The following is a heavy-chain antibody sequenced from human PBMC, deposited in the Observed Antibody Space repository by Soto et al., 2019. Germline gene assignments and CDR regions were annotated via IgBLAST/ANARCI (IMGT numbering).Heavy chain of an antibody. Sequence: PGGSLRLSCAASGFSFSSSGMHWVRQAPGKGLEWVAVIWYDGNKKYYGDSVRGRFTISRDNSKNTLYLQMNSLRAEDTAVYYCATNSGGAYSSSWSRGGRGPIMWGQGTLVTVSS. CDR1: GFSFSSSG. V-gene: IGHV3-33*03. CDR2: IWYDGNKK. D-gene: IGHD6-13*01. CDR3: ATNSGGAYSSSWSRGGRGPIM. J-gene: IGHJ4*02.